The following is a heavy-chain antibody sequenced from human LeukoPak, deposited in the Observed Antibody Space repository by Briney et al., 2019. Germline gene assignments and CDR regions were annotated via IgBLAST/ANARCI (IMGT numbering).Heavy chain of an antibody. D-gene: IGHD5-18*01. CDR2: ISGSGDGT. CDR3: AKAGEQQWLRMHFDN. V-gene: IGHV3-23*01. CDR1: AFTFSNYA. Sequence: GGSLRLSCAASAFTFSNYAMHWVRQAPGKGLEWVSVISGSGDGTYYADSVKGRFTISRDNSKNTLYLQVKSLRAEDTAVYYCAKAGEQQWLRMHFDNWGQGTLVTVSS. J-gene: IGHJ4*02.